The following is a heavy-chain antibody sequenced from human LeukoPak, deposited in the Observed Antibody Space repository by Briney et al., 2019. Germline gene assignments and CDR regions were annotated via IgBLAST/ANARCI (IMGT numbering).Heavy chain of an antibody. D-gene: IGHD1-14*01. V-gene: IGHV3-9*01. CDR1: GFTFDDYA. CDR3: AKAESGDAFDI. CDR2: ISWNSGSI. Sequence: GGSLRLSCAASGFTFDDYAMHWVRQAPGKGLEWVSGISWNSGSIGYADSVKGRFTISRDNAKNSLYLQMNSLRAEDTALYYCAKAESGDAFDIWGQGTMVTVSS. J-gene: IGHJ3*02.